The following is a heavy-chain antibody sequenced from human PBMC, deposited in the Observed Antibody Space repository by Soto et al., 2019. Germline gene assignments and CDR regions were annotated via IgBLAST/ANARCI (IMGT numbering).Heavy chain of an antibody. CDR3: ARDEKGSPNSFDI. Sequence: SQTLSLTLSISGVSVSSNSAALNWLRQSPARGLEWLGRTYYRSKWYNDYAVSVKSRIPINPDTSKNQFSLQLHSVTLEDTAVYYCARDEKGSPNSFDIWGQGTMVTVSS. V-gene: IGHV6-1*01. CDR1: GVSVSSNSAA. CDR2: TYYRSKWYN. J-gene: IGHJ3*02.